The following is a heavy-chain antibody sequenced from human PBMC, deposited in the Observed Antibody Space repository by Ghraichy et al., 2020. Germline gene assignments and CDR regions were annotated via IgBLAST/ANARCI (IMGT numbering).Heavy chain of an antibody. D-gene: IGHD3-3*01. CDR1: GGSISNSGFH. CDR2: IVYSGSR. J-gene: IGHJ5*01. Sequence: SETLSLTCTVSGGSISNSGFHWTWIRQLPGKGLEWIGYIVYSGSRHYNPSFESRISMSVDTSKDQFSLELSSVTAADTALYYCARDKQYDLWSADGFDSWGQGILVTVSS. CDR3: ARDKQYDLWSADGFDS. V-gene: IGHV4-31*03.